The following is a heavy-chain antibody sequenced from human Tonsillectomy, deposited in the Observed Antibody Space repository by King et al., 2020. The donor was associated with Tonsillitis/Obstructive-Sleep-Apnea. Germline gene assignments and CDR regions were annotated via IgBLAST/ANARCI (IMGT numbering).Heavy chain of an antibody. CDR1: GFTFSSYE. J-gene: IGHJ6*02. D-gene: IGHD3-3*01. CDR3: ARVRDSDVCSGYEYYYYGMDV. V-gene: IGHV3-48*03. Sequence: VQLVESGGGLVQPGGSLRLSCAASGFTFSSYEMNWVRQAPGKGLEWVSYISSSGSTMYYADSVKGRFTISRDNAKNSLYLQMNSLRAEDTAVYYCARVRDSDVCSGYEYYYYGMDVWGQGTTVTVSS. CDR2: ISSSGSTM.